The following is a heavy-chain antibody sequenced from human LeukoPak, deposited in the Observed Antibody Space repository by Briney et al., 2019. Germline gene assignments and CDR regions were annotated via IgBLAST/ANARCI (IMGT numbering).Heavy chain of an antibody. J-gene: IGHJ5*02. CDR2: INPNSGGT. CDR1: GYTFTGYY. CDR3: ARDALSYYYDSSGYGNWFDP. Sequence: ASVKVSCKASGYTFTGYYMHWVRQAPGQGLEWMGWINPNSGGTNYAQKFQGRVTMTRDTSISTAYMELSRLRSDDTAVYYCARDALSYYYDSSGYGNWFDPWGQGTLSPSPQ. D-gene: IGHD3-22*01. V-gene: IGHV1-2*02.